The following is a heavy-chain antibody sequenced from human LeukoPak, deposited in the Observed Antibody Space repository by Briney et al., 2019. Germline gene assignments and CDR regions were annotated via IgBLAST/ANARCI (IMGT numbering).Heavy chain of an antibody. V-gene: IGHV3-23*01. D-gene: IGHD2-8*01. CDR1: GFTFRNYA. CDR3: AKDRSCTNGVCHGDFDY. J-gene: IGHJ4*02. CDR2: ISGSGDST. Sequence: GGSLRLSCAASGFTFRNYAMTWVRQAPGKGLEWVSGISGSGDSTYYADSVKGRFTISRDNSKNTLYLQMNSLRAEDTGVYYCAKDRSCTNGVCHGDFDYWGQGTLVTVSS.